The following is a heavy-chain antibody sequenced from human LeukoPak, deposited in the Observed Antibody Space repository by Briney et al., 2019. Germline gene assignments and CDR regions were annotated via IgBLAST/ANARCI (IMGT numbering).Heavy chain of an antibody. V-gene: IGHV3-7*03. CDR2: IKQDGSEK. CDR3: ARRYFDY. J-gene: IGHJ4*02. CDR1: GFTFSNAW. Sequence: GGSLRLSCAASGFTFSNAWMSWVRQAPGKGLEWVANIKQDGSEKYYVDSVKGRFTISRDNAKNSLYLQMSSLRAEDTAVYFCARRYFDYWGQGTLVTVSS.